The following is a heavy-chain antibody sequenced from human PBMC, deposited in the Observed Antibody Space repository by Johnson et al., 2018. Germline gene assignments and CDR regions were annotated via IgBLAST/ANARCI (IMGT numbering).Heavy chain of an antibody. CDR3: ARAPIPRVISLYALDI. V-gene: IGHV4-4*07. J-gene: IGHJ3*02. CDR2: IYTSGST. D-gene: IGHD2/OR15-2a*01. Sequence: QVQLQESGPGLVKPSETLSLTCTVSGGSISSYYWSWIRQPAGKGLEWIGRIYTSGSTNYNPSLKSRVPMSLDTSKNQFSRKLSSVTAADPAVYYCARAPIPRVISLYALDIWGQGTMVTVSS. CDR1: GGSISSYY.